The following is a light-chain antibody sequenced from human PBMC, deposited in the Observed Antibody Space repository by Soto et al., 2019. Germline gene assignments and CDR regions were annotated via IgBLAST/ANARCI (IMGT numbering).Light chain of an antibody. J-gene: IGKJ1*01. CDR2: AAS. CDR1: QSISNY. Sequence: DIQMTQSPSSLSASVGDRVTITCRASQSISNYLNWYQQKPGKAPKLLIYAASSLQSGVPSRFSGSGSGTDFTLTISSLQPEDFATYYCQQSYNTPRTF. CDR3: QQSYNTPRT. V-gene: IGKV1-39*01.